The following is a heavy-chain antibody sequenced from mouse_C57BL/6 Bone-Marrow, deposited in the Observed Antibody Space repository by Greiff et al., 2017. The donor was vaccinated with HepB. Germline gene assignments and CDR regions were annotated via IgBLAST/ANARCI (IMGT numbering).Heavy chain of an antibody. CDR1: GYTFTSYW. J-gene: IGHJ3*01. D-gene: IGHD1-1*01. V-gene: IGHV1-69*01. CDR2: IDPSDSYT. Sequence: VQLQQSGAELVMPGASVKLSCKASGYTFTSYWMHWVKQRPGQGLEWIGEIDPSDSYTNYNQKFKGKSTLTVDKSSSTAYMQLSSLTSEDSAVYYCARAYGSRPFAYWGQGTLVTVSA. CDR3: ARAYGSRPFAY.